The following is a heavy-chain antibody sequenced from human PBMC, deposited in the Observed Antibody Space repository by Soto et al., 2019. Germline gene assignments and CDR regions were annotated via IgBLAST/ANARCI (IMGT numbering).Heavy chain of an antibody. CDR3: ARAPYSYYALDV. V-gene: IGHV4-59*12. CDR2: IFSSGST. CDR1: GDSISSFY. J-gene: IGHJ6*02. Sequence: SETLSLTCTVSGDSISSFYWTWIRQPPGKGLEWVGYIFSSGSTNYNPSLKSRVTISIDQSKNQLSLKLTSVTAADTAVYYCARAPYSYYALDVWGQGTTVTVSS.